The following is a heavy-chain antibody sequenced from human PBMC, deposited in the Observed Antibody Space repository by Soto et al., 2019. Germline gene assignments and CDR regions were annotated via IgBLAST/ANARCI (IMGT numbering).Heavy chain of an antibody. CDR3: ARGVYGSGNYYTVPSAFDI. CDR1: GGTLSDHG. V-gene: IGHV1-69*06. CDR2: TIPVFNTA. D-gene: IGHD3-10*01. J-gene: IGHJ3*02. Sequence: QVQLEQSGAEVKKPGSSVKISCKASGGTLSDHGVSWLRQAPGQGLEWLGGTIPVFNTAKYAPKFQGRVTIAADKSTNIAHMELGSLRSDDTAFYYCARGVYGSGNYYTVPSAFDIWGQGTLVIVSS.